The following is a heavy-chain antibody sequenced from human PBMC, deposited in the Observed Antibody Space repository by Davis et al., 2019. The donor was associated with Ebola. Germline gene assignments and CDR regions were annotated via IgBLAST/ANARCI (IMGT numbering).Heavy chain of an antibody. J-gene: IGHJ6*02. D-gene: IGHD5-12*01. Sequence: SETLSLTCTVSGGSISSSNWWSWVRQPPGKGLEWIGEIYHSGSTNYNPSLKSRVTISVDKSKNQFSLKLSSVTAADTAVYYCARFPSGYGYYYYYYGMDVWGQGTTVTVSS. CDR3: ARFPSGYGYYYYYYGMDV. V-gene: IGHV4-4*02. CDR1: GGSISSSNW. CDR2: IYHSGST.